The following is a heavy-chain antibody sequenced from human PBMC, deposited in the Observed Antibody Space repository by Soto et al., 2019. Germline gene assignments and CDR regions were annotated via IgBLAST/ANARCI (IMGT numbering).Heavy chain of an antibody. D-gene: IGHD5-12*01. J-gene: IGHJ4*02. CDR2: FDPEDGET. CDR1: GYTLTELS. CDR3: ATVKKDGYNYVEGYFDY. V-gene: IGHV1-24*01. Sequence: ASVKVSCKVSGYTLTELSMHWVRQAPGKGLEWMGGFDPEDGETIYAQKFQGRVTMTEDTSTDTAYMELSSLRSEDTAVYYCATVKKDGYNYVEGYFDYWGQGTLVTVSS.